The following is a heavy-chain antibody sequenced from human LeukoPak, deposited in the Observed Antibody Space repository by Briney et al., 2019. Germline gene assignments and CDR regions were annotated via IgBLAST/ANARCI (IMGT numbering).Heavy chain of an antibody. CDR2: INQFGSER. CDR3: ARGLRWPDF. D-gene: IGHD4-23*01. Sequence: GGSLRLSCEAYGFTFSDDWMNWVRQAPGKGRECVANINQFGSERYYMDSVEGRFTISRDNSKNSLSLQMNSLRADDTAVYFCARGLRWPDFGGQGTLVTVSS. J-gene: IGHJ4*02. CDR1: GFTFSDDW. V-gene: IGHV3-7*03.